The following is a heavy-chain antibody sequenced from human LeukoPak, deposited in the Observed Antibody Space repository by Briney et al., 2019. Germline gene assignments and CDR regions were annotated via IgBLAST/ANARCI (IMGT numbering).Heavy chain of an antibody. CDR2: INQSGST. D-gene: IGHD4-17*01. CDR1: GGSFSGYY. J-gene: IGHJ4*02. Sequence: SETLSLTCAVYGGSFSGYYWSWIRQPPGKGLEWIGEINQSGSTSYNPSLKSRVTISVDTSKNQFSLKLSSVTAADTAVYYCARKTRDYGDKLLDYWGQGTLVTVSS. CDR3: ARKTRDYGDKLLDY. V-gene: IGHV4-34*01.